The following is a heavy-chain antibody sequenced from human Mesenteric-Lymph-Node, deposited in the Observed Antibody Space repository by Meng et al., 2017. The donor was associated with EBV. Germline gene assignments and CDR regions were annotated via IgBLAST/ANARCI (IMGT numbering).Heavy chain of an antibody. Sequence: QWWGAGIVKPSETLSLICTVNGESFSEHDWSWIRQPPGKGPQWIGEMNHDGRANYNPSLKSRVTMSVDTSKNQLSLKLSSVTAADTAIYYCARLVVDPIDNWFDPWGQGTLVTVSS. D-gene: IGHD2-15*01. CDR1: GESFSEHD. V-gene: IGHV4-34*01. CDR2: MNHDGRA. CDR3: ARLVVDPIDNWFDP. J-gene: IGHJ5*02.